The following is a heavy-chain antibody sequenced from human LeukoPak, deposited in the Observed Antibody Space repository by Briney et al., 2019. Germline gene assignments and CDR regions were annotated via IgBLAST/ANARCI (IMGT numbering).Heavy chain of an antibody. Sequence: SETLSLTCTVSGGSISSSSYYWGWIRQPPGKGLEWIGSIYYSGSTNYNPSLKSRVTISVDTSKNQFSLKLSSVTAADTAVYYCARSGDSSGYYQYYWGQGTLVTVSS. V-gene: IGHV4-39*07. D-gene: IGHD3-22*01. J-gene: IGHJ4*02. CDR2: IYYSGST. CDR3: ARSGDSSGYYQYY. CDR1: GGSISSSSYY.